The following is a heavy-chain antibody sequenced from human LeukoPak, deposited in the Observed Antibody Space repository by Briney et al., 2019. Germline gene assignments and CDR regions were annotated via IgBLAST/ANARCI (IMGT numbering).Heavy chain of an antibody. CDR3: ARARATMVRGVTYYYYYYMDV. CDR1: GYTFTSYG. D-gene: IGHD3-10*01. Sequence: ASVKVSCEASGYTFTSYGISWVRQAPGQGLEWMGWISAYNGNTNYAQKLQGRVTMTTDTSTSTAYMELRSLRSDDTAVYYCARARATMVRGVTYYYYYYMDVWGKGTTVTVSS. J-gene: IGHJ6*03. CDR2: ISAYNGNT. V-gene: IGHV1-18*01.